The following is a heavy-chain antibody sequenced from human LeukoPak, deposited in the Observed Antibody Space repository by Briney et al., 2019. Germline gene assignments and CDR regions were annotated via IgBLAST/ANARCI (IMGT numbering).Heavy chain of an antibody. CDR1: GFIFKDYG. Sequence: PGKSLRLSCTASGFIFKDYGMHWVRQAPGKGLEWVAVIAYDGTRQFYADSVKGRFTISRDSSKNTLSLQMNSLRAEDTAVYYCAKGLTVGWNNDAFDIWGQGTMVTVSS. V-gene: IGHV3-30*18. D-gene: IGHD1/OR15-1a*01. CDR2: IAYDGTRQ. J-gene: IGHJ3*02. CDR3: AKGLTVGWNNDAFDI.